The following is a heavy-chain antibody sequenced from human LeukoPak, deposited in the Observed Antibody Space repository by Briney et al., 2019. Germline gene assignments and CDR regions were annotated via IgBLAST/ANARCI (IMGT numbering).Heavy chain of an antibody. CDR1: GFTFSSYS. V-gene: IGHV3-21*04. CDR3: AKALDGSGSYYKGSY. D-gene: IGHD3-10*01. CDR2: ISSSSYI. J-gene: IGHJ4*02. Sequence: PGGSLRLSCAASGFTFSSYSMNWVRQAPGKGLEWVSSISSSSYIYYADSVKGRFTISRDNAKNSLYLQMNSLRAEDTAVYYCAKALDGSGSYYKGSYWGQGTLVTVSS.